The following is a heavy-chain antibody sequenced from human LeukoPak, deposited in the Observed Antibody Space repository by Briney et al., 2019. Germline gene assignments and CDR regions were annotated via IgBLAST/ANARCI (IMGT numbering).Heavy chain of an antibody. D-gene: IGHD1-26*01. V-gene: IGHV3-21*06. CDR2: ITSSSSYI. J-gene: IGHJ6*03. Sequence: PGGSLRLSCAASGFTFSSDAMSWVRQAPGKGLEWVSSITSSSSYIYYADSVKGRFTISRDNAKNSLYLQMDSLRVEDTAEYYCARDPYSGNYGAYYYYYMDVWGKGTTVTVSS. CDR3: ARDPYSGNYGAYYYYYMDV. CDR1: GFTFSSDA.